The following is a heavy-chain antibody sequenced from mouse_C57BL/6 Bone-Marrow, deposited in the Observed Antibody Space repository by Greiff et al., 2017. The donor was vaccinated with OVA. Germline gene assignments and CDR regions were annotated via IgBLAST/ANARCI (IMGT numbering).Heavy chain of an antibody. Sequence: EVKVVESGGGLVKPGGSLKLSCAASGFTFSDYGMHWVRQAPEKGLEWVAYISSGSSTIYYADTVKGRFTISRDNAKNTLFLQMTSLRSEDTAMYYCARDYGSSYDYFDYWGQGTTLTVSS. J-gene: IGHJ2*01. V-gene: IGHV5-17*01. CDR3: ARDYGSSYDYFDY. CDR1: GFTFSDYG. D-gene: IGHD1-1*01. CDR2: ISSGSSTI.